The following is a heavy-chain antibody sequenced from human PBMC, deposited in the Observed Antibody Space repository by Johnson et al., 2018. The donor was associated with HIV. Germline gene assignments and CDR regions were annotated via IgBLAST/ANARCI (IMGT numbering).Heavy chain of an antibody. Sequence: QVHLVESGGGVVQPGRSLRLSCAVSGFTFSSYAMHWVRQAPGQGLEWVAIISYDGSNKYYADSVKGRFNISRDNSKNTLYLQMNSLRAEDTAVYYCARDDLRDTGAFDIWGQGTMVTVSS. J-gene: IGHJ3*02. CDR2: ISYDGSNK. CDR3: ARDDLRDTGAFDI. V-gene: IGHV3-30-3*01. D-gene: IGHD2-8*02. CDR1: GFTFSSYA.